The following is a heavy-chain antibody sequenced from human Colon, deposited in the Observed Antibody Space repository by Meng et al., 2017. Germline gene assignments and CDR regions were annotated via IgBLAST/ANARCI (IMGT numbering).Heavy chain of an antibody. V-gene: IGHV4-31*03. Sequence: QMHLHESGPGQVRQPDDLSRVCTVSGRSITSGGYHLSWVREHPGKGLEYIGFMSDSGTTDYNPSLRSRVSISEIGSSKNQLSLTLRSVTAADTATYFCARDTLYGTDYWGQGVLVTVSS. CDR1: GRSITSGGYH. D-gene: IGHD4-17*01. CDR2: MSDSGTT. J-gene: IGHJ4*02. CDR3: ARDTLYGTDY.